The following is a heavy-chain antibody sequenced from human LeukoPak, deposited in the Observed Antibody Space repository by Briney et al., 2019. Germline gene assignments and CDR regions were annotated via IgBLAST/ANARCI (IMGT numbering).Heavy chain of an antibody. CDR1: GGSISSYY. Sequence: PSETLSLTCTVSGGSISSYYWSWIRQPPGKGLERIGYIYYSGSANYNPSLKSRATISVDTSKNQFSLKLSSVTAADTAVYYCASRGYSYGPFDYWGQGTLVTVSS. CDR2: IYYSGSA. V-gene: IGHV4-59*08. CDR3: ASRGYSYGPFDY. D-gene: IGHD5-18*01. J-gene: IGHJ4*02.